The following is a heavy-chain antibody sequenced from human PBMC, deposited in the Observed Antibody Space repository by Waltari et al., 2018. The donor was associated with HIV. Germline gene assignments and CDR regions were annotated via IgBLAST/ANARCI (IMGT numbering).Heavy chain of an antibody. Sequence: EVQLVESGGGLVKPGGSLRLSCAASGFTFSSYSMNWVRQAPGKGLELVSSISSSSSYIYYADSVKGRFTISRDNAKNSLYLQMNSLRAEDTAVYYCAREGSSRVWWYWGQGTLVTVSS. J-gene: IGHJ4*02. CDR2: ISSSSSYI. D-gene: IGHD6-13*01. V-gene: IGHV3-21*01. CDR3: AREGSSRVWWY. CDR1: GFTFSSYS.